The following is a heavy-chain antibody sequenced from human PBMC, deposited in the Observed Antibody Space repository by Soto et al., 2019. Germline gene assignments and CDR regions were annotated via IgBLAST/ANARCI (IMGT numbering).Heavy chain of an antibody. Sequence: SETLSLTCTVSGDSISSYYWSWIRQPPGKGLEWIGYIYYSGSTNYNPSLKSRVTISVDTSKNQFSLKLSSVTAADTAVYYCARVGWGLPFDYWGQGTLVTVSS. J-gene: IGHJ4*02. CDR2: IYYSGST. D-gene: IGHD6-19*01. CDR3: ARVGWGLPFDY. CDR1: GDSISSYY. V-gene: IGHV4-59*01.